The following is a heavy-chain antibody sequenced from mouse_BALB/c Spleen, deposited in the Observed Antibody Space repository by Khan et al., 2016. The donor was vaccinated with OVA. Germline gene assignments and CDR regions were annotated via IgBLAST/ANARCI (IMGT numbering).Heavy chain of an antibody. V-gene: IGHV1-19*01. CDR3: TSGLFDV. CDR1: GYTFTDYY. Sequence: EVQLQQSGPELVKPGASVKMSCKASGYTFTDYYMKWVKQSQGKSLEWIGDINPDNGDTFYNQKFKGKATLTVDKSSSTAYMQLNSLTSEDSALXFCTSGLFDVWGAGTTVTVSS. J-gene: IGHJ1*01. CDR2: INPDNGDT.